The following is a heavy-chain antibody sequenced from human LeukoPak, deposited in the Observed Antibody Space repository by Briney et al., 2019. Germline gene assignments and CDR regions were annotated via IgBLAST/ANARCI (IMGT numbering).Heavy chain of an antibody. CDR1: GGSISSYY. CDR3: ARIVVVPAASYYYYYYYIDV. V-gene: IGHV4-4*07. CDR2: IYTSGST. J-gene: IGHJ6*03. Sequence: SETLSLTCTVSGGSISSYYWSWIRQPAGKGLEWIGRIYTSGSTNYNPSLKSRVTMSVDTSKNQFSLKLSSVTAADTAVYYCARIVVVPAASYYYYYYYIDVWGKGTTFTVSS. D-gene: IGHD2-2*01.